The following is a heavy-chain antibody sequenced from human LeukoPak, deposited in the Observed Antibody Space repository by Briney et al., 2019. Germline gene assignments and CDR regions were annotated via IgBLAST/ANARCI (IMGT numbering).Heavy chain of an antibody. D-gene: IGHD3-3*01. CDR3: ARDNLHDFWSGYRYYFDY. CDR2: ISAYNGNT. J-gene: IGHJ4*02. V-gene: IGHV1-18*01. Sequence: ASVKVSCKASGYTFTSYGISWVRQATGQGLEWMGWISAYNGNTNYAQKLQGRVTMTTDTSTSTAYMELRSLRSDDTAVYYCARDNLHDFWSGYRYYFDYWGQGTLVTVSS. CDR1: GYTFTSYG.